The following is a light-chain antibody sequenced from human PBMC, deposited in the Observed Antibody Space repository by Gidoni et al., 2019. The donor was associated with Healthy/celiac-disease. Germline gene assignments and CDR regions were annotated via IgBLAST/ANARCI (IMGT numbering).Light chain of an antibody. CDR1: QSISSW. CDR2: DAS. Sequence: DIQMTQSPSTLSASVGDRVTITCRASQSISSWLAWDQQKPGKAPKLLIYDASSLESGVPSRFSGSGSGTEFTLTISSLQPDDFATYYCQQYNSYSPLFTFGPXTKVDIK. CDR3: QQYNSYSPLFT. J-gene: IGKJ3*01. V-gene: IGKV1-5*01.